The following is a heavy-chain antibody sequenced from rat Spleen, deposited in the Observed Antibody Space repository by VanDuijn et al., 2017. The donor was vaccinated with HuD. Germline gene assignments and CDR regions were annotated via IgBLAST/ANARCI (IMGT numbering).Heavy chain of an antibody. Sequence: EVKLVESGGGLVQPGRSLKLSCAASGFNFNDYWMGWVRQAPGKGLEWIGEINKDSRTIKYTPSLKDKITISRDNAQNTLHLQMNKLGSEDTAIYYCARHNSGYGVMDAWGQGASVTVSS. D-gene: IGHD4-3*01. CDR2: INKDSRTI. V-gene: IGHV4-2*01. CDR1: GFNFNDYW. J-gene: IGHJ4*01. CDR3: ARHNSGYGVMDA.